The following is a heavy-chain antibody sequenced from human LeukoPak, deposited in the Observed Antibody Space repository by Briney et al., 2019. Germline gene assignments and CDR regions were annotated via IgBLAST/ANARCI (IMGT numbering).Heavy chain of an antibody. V-gene: IGHV3-48*03. CDR2: ISRSGSTK. Sequence: GGSLRLSCAASGFTFSSYEMNWVRQAPGKGLEWVSSISRSGSTKYYADSVKGRFTISRDNAKNTLYLQMNSLRAEDTAVYYCAKTGTTMSRNWYFDLWGRGTLVTVSS. CDR3: AKTGTTMSRNWYFDL. J-gene: IGHJ2*01. D-gene: IGHD1-7*01. CDR1: GFTFSSYE.